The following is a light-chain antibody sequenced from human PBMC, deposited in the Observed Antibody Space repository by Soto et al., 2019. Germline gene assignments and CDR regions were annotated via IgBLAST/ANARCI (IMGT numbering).Light chain of an antibody. CDR1: QGISTF. CDR3: LQHKTYPYT. Sequence: DIQMTQSPSAMSVSVGDRVTITCRASQGISTFLAWFQQKPGQVPKRLIYAASSLQSGVPSRFSGSGSETEFTLTISSLQPEDFATYYCLQHKTYPYTLGRGTRLEIK. V-gene: IGKV1-17*03. J-gene: IGKJ2*01. CDR2: AAS.